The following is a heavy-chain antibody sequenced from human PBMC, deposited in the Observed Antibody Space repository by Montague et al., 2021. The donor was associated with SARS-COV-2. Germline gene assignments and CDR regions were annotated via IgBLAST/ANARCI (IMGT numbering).Heavy chain of an antibody. V-gene: IGHV4-59*08. D-gene: IGHD2-8*01. Sequence: SETLSLTCTVSGGSISRSYWCWIRQPPGTGLDRIGDIYYTGSTDSXPSLKRRVTISVDPSTNQHSLKLISVTAADTAVYFCARHMSDCSKGICHTYYYYGLDVWGQGTTITGSS. J-gene: IGHJ6*02. CDR2: IYYTGST. CDR1: GGSISRSY. CDR3: ARHMSDCSKGICHTYYYYGLDV.